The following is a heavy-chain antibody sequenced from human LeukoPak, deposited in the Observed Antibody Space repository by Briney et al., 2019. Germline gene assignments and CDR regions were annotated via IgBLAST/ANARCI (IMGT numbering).Heavy chain of an antibody. D-gene: IGHD1-26*01. Sequence: GGSLRLSCAASGFTFSDYYMSWIRKAPGKGMEWVSYISSSGSTIYYADSVKGRFTISRDNAKNSLYLQMNSLRAEDTAVYYCARDPSGSYYVDYWGQGTLVTVSS. CDR2: ISSSGSTI. J-gene: IGHJ4*02. CDR3: ARDPSGSYYVDY. CDR1: GFTFSDYY. V-gene: IGHV3-11*01.